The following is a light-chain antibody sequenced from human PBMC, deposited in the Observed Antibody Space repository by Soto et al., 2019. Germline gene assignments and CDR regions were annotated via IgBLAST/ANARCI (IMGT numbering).Light chain of an antibody. CDR2: AAS. CDR1: QSISSW. J-gene: IGKJ2*01. V-gene: IGKV1-5*01. Sequence: DIQMTQSPSTLSASVGDRVTITCRASQSISSWLAWYQQKPGKAPNLLMYAASVLATGVPSRFSGSGSGTEFTITISSLQPDDVATYYCQQHDSYSKYTFGQGTKLEIK. CDR3: QQHDSYSKYT.